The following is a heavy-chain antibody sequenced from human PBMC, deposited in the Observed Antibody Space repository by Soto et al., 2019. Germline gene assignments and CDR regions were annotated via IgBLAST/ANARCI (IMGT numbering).Heavy chain of an antibody. CDR1: GYTFQNYH. V-gene: IGHV1-46*02. CDR2: IHPSGETT. CDR3: ARDLWGSWTVDY. Sequence: QVQLVQSGAEVKEPGASVRVSCKASGYTFQNYHMHWVRQAPGQGLEWMGIIHPSGETTTYAQQFQGRLAMTRDTSMRTAYMELSSLTSEDTAVYYCARDLWGSWTVDYWGQGTLVTVSS. J-gene: IGHJ4*02. D-gene: IGHD3-16*01.